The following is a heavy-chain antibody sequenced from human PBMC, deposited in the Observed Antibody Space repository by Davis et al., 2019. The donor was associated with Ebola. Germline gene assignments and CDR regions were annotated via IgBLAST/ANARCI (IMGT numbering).Heavy chain of an antibody. Sequence: SGPTLVKPTQTLTLTCTFSGFSLSTSGMRVSWIRQPPGKALEWLARIDWDDDKFYSTSLKTRLTISKDTSKNQVVLTMTNMDPVDTATYYCARTLTYYDFWSGYYYYYYGMDVWGQGTTVTVSS. CDR3: ARTLTYYDFWSGYYYYYYGMDV. CDR2: IDWDDDK. V-gene: IGHV2-70*04. J-gene: IGHJ6*02. D-gene: IGHD3-3*01. CDR1: GFSLSTSGMR.